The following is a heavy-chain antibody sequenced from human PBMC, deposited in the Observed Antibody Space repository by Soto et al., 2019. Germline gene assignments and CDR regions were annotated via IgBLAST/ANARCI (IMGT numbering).Heavy chain of an antibody. D-gene: IGHD2-21*02. V-gene: IGHV3-33*05. CDR1: GFTFSAYG. J-gene: IGHJ3*01. Sequence: QVQLVESGGGVVQPGRSLRLSCAASGFTFSAYGIHWVRQAPGKGLEWVATISFDGSDKYYVDSMKGRLTISRENSKNTVYLQMDSLRAEDTAVYHCARVCGGDCGNAFDLWGQGTVVTVSS. CDR3: ARVCGGDCGNAFDL. CDR2: ISFDGSDK.